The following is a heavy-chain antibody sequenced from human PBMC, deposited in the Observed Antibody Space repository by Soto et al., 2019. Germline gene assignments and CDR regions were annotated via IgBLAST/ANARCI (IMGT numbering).Heavy chain of an antibody. V-gene: IGHV4-34*02. CDR1: GGSFSDYY. CDR3: VRGRAFMSRVAFDI. Sequence: QVQLQQRGAGLLKPSETLSLTCAVLGGSFSDYYWTWIRQPPGKGLEWIGEINHSGSTSYNPSLTSRLTLSVDTSTKEFSLNLSSVTAADTAAYHCVRGRAFMSRVAFDIWGQGTMVTVSS. D-gene: IGHD1-26*01. J-gene: IGHJ3*02. CDR2: INHSGST.